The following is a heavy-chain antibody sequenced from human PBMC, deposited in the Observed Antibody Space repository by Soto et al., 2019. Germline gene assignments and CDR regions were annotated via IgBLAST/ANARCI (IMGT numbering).Heavy chain of an antibody. Sequence: SETLSLTCSVSGGSINSGGYHWTWIRQHPEKGLEWIGYIYYRGNTYYNPSLRSRLTISVDTSKNQFSLNLTSVTAADTAVYYCARDGFFCSGGSCYSGWFDPWGQGTLVTVSS. CDR1: GGSINSGGYH. D-gene: IGHD2-15*01. J-gene: IGHJ5*02. CDR3: ARDGFFCSGGSCYSGWFDP. V-gene: IGHV4-31*03. CDR2: IYYRGNT.